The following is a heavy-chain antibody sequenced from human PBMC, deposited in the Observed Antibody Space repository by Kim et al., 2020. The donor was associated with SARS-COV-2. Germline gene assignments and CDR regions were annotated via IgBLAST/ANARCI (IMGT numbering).Heavy chain of an antibody. J-gene: IGHJ5*01. Sequence: GGSLRLSCAGSTFNFGDYAMHWVRQAPGKGLEWVAAISYDASNQYYADSVKGRFLVSRDNSKKTLYLQMDTLRSDDTAMYFCASSRSAPGDVVDN. CDR3: ASSRSAPGDVVDN. CDR2: ISYDASNQ. CDR1: TFNFGDYA. D-gene: IGHD4-17*01. V-gene: IGHV3-30*04.